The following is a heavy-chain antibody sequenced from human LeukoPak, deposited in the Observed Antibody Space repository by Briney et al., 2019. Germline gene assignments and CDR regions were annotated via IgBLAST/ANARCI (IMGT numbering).Heavy chain of an antibody. J-gene: IGHJ4*02. D-gene: IGHD1-26*01. CDR3: ASLFGARDYFDY. V-gene: IGHV4-59*01. CDR1: GGSISSYY. CDR2: IYYCGST. Sequence: PSETLSLTCTVSGGSISSYYWSWIRQPPGKGLEWIGYIYYCGSTNYNPSLKSRVTISVDTSKNQFPLKLSSVTAADTAVYYCASLFGARDYFDYWGQGTLVTVSS.